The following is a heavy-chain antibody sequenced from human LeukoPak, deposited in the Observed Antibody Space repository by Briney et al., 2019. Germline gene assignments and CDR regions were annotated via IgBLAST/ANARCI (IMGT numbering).Heavy chain of an antibody. D-gene: IGHD2-2*01. CDR2: ISAYNGNT. Sequence: GASVKVSCKASGYTFTSYAMNWVRQAPGQGLEWMGWISAYNGNTNYAQKLQGRVTMTTDASTSTAYMELRSLRSDDTAVYYCARRVPAARHFDYWGQGTLVTVSS. J-gene: IGHJ4*02. CDR1: GYTFTSYA. V-gene: IGHV1-18*01. CDR3: ARRVPAARHFDY.